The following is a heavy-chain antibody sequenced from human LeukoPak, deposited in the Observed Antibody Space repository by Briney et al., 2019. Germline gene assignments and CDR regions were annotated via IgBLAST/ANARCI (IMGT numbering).Heavy chain of an antibody. J-gene: IGHJ4*02. D-gene: IGHD1-26*01. CDR2: IYYSGST. CDR1: GGSISSSSYY. CDR3: ARVIVGATRAFGY. Sequence: SETLSLTCTVSGGSISSSSYYWGWIRQPPGKGLEWIGSIYYSGSTYYNPSLKSRVTISVDTSKNQFSLKLSSVTASDTAVYYCARVIVGATRAFGYWGQGTLVTVSS. V-gene: IGHV4-39*07.